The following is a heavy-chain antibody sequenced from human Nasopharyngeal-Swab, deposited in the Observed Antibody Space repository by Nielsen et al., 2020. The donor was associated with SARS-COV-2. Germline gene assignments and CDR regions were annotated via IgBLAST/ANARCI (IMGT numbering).Heavy chain of an antibody. J-gene: IGHJ3*02. CDR2: IVVGSGNT. CDR3: ATDSSGYHDAFDI. D-gene: IGHD3-22*01. Sequence: WVRQAPGQRLEWIGWIVVGSGNTNYAQKFQERVTITRDMSTSTAYMELSSLRSEDTAVYYCATDSSGYHDAFDIWGQGTMVTVS. V-gene: IGHV1-58*01.